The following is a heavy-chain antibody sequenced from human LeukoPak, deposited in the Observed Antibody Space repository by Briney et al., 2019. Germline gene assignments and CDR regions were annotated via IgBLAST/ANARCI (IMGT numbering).Heavy chain of an antibody. J-gene: IGHJ5*02. CDR3: ARHGSFGDSSSWYSAGWFDP. CDR2: IYYSGST. Sequence: SETLSLTCTVSGGSISSSSYYWGWIRQPPGKGLEWIGSIYYSGSTYYNPPLKSRVTISVDTSKNQFSLKLSSVTAADTAVYYCARHGSFGDSSSWYSAGWFDPWGQGTLVTVSS. CDR1: GGSISSSSYY. D-gene: IGHD6-13*01. V-gene: IGHV4-39*01.